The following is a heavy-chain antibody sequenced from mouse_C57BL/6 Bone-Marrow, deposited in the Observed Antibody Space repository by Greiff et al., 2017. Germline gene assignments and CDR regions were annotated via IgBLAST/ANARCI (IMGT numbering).Heavy chain of an antibody. CDR1: GFNIKNTY. CDR2: IDPANGNT. D-gene: IGHD1-1*01. CDR3: APYYYGRSYGDY. V-gene: IGHV14-3*01. Sequence: VQLKQSVAELVRPGASVKLSCTASGFNIKNTYMHWVKQRPEQGLEWIGRIDPANGNTIYAPKFQGKATITADTSSNTAYLQLSSLTSEDTAIYYCAPYYYGRSYGDYWGQGTTLTVSS. J-gene: IGHJ2*01.